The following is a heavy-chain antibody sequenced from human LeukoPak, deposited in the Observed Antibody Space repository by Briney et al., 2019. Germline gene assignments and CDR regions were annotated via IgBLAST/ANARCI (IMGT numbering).Heavy chain of an antibody. CDR3: SPLSGVRGVMPSGMGV. CDR1: GFTLSSYA. J-gene: IGHJ6*02. D-gene: IGHD3-10*01. CDR2: IGTAGDT. V-gene: IGHV3-13*04. Sequence: GGSLRLSCAASGFTLSSYAMHWVRQARGEGLEWVSSIGTAGDTYYSGSVKGRFTISRENAKNSLCLQMNSLRAEDTAVYYCSPLSGVRGVMPSGMGVWGQGTTVTVSS.